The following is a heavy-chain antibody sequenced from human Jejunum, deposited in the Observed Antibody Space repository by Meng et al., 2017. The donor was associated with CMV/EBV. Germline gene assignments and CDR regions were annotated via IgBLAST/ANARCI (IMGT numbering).Heavy chain of an antibody. V-gene: IGHV1-46*01. Sequence: QWQLVQSGAEGKKPGVSLKLSCETSGFTFTTYFMHWLRQAPGQGLQWMGLFNPNGDVTTYSPRFQGRITLTGDTSTSTLYMELSSLTSDDTAVYYCAREMPMTCYFDQWGQGTLVTVSS. CDR3: AREMPMTCYFDQ. CDR1: GFTFTTYF. D-gene: IGHD3-22*01. J-gene: IGHJ4*03. CDR2: FNPNGDVT.